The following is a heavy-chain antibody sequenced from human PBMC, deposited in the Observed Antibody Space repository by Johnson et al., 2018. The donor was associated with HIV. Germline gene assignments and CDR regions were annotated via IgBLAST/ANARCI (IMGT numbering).Heavy chain of an antibody. CDR1: GFTFSDYC. Sequence: VQLVESGGGLVKPAGYLRLSCAASGFTFSDYCMSWVRQAPGKGLEWVSYISSSGSATHFAESVKGRFTISRDNAKNSLYLQMNSLRGEDTAVYFCGSLGDGHQKGAFEICGHGTMVTVSS. CDR3: GSLGDGHQKGAFEI. CDR2: ISSSGSAT. D-gene: IGHD3-16*01. V-gene: IGHV3-11*04. J-gene: IGHJ3*02.